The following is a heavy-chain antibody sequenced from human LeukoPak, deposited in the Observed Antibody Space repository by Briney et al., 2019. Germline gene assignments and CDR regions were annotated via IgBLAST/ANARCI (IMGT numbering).Heavy chain of an antibody. Sequence: ASVKVSCKASGYTFTGYYMHWVRQAPGQGLEWMGWINPNSGGTNYAQKLQGRVTMTTDTSTSTAYMELRSLRSDDTAVYYCARDRGATGGSYYYYYYMDVWGKGTTVTISS. CDR1: GYTFTGYY. CDR3: ARDRGATGGSYYYYYYMDV. J-gene: IGHJ6*03. D-gene: IGHD1-26*01. V-gene: IGHV1-2*02. CDR2: INPNSGGT.